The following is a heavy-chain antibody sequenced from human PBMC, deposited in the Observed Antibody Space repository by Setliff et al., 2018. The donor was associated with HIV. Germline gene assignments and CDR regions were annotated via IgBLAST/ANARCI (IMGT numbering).Heavy chain of an antibody. CDR1: GYTFTSYY. J-gene: IGHJ5*02. Sequence: ASVKVSCKASGYTFTSYYIHWVRQALGQGLEWMGVIHPSGGSTSYAPCFQDRVTMTRDTSTSTVYMELSSLRSEDTAVYYCARVRYCSGGSCYGGEYSFDPWGQGTLVTVSS. CDR2: IHPSGGST. D-gene: IGHD2-15*01. CDR3: ARVRYCSGGSCYGGEYSFDP. V-gene: IGHV1-46*01.